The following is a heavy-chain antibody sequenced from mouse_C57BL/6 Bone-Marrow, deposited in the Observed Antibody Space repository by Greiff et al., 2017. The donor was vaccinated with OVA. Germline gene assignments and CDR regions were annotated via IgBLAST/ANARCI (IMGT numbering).Heavy chain of an antibody. CDR3: AREEDGYPWFAY. Sequence: QVQLQQPGAELVMPGASVKLSCKASGYTFTSYWMHWVKQRPGQGLEWIGEFDPSDSYTNYNQKFKGKSTLTVDKSSSTAYMQLSSLTSEDSAVYYCAREEDGYPWFAYWGQGTLVTVSA. J-gene: IGHJ3*01. V-gene: IGHV1-69*01. CDR1: GYTFTSYW. D-gene: IGHD2-3*01. CDR2: FDPSDSYT.